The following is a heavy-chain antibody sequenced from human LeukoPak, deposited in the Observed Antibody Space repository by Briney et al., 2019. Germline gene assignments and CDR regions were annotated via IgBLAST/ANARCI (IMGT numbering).Heavy chain of an antibody. J-gene: IGHJ4*02. CDR2: IKQDGSEK. Sequence: GGSLRLSCAASGFTFSNYWMSWVRQPPGPGLEWVANIKQDGSEKYYVDAVKGRFTISRDNAKNSLYLQMNSLRAEDTAVYYCARGYYYGSGSQFFDYWGQGTLVTVSS. CDR3: ARGYYYGSGSQFFDY. D-gene: IGHD3-10*01. V-gene: IGHV3-7*01. CDR1: GFTFSNYW.